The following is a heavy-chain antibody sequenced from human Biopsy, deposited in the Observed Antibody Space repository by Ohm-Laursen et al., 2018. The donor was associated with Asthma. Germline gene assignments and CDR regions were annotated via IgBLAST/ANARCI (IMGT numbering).Heavy chain of an antibody. Sequence: ASVKVSCKAPGGTFSNFAISWVRQAPGQGLEWLGGIMTVFGTTNYAQKFQGRVTITADESASTAHMEVTSLRSEDTAIYYCVRCQVGYSSGWSLLLKKIYYSGMDVWGQGTAVTVSS. CDR3: VRCQVGYSSGWSLLLKKIYYSGMDV. D-gene: IGHD6-19*01. CDR2: IMTVFGTT. J-gene: IGHJ6*02. V-gene: IGHV1-69*13. CDR1: GGTFSNFA.